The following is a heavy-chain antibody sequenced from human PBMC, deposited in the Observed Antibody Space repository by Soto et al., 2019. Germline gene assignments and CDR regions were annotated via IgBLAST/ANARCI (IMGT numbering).Heavy chain of an antibody. CDR1: GFTFSSYA. CDR3: AKDQSPYYYDSSGYSAPFDY. CDR2: ISGSGGST. Sequence: EVQLLESGGGLVQPGGSLRLSCAASGFTFSSYAMSWVRQAPGKGLEWVSAISGSGGSTYYADSVKGRFTISRDISKNPLYLQMNSLRAEDTAVYYCAKDQSPYYYDSSGYSAPFDYWGQGTLVPVSS. D-gene: IGHD3-22*01. J-gene: IGHJ4*02. V-gene: IGHV3-23*01.